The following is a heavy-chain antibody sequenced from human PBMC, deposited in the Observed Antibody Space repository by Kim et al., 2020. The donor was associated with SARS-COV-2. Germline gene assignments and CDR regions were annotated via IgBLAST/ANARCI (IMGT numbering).Heavy chain of an antibody. V-gene: IGHV3-48*03. CDR3: ARGPNYSPFIY. CDR1: GFTFSSYE. CDR2: IIGSGTTI. J-gene: IGHJ4*02. D-gene: IGHD4-4*01. Sequence: GGSLRLSCAASGFTFSSYEMNWVRQAPGKGLEWVSYIIGSGTTIYYADSVRGRFTISRDNAKNSLYLQMNSLRAEDTAVYYCARGPNYSPFIYWGQGALV.